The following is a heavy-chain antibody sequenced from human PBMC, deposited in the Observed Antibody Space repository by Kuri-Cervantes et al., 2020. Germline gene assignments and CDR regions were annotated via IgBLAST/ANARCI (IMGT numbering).Heavy chain of an antibody. CDR3: ARGKSIAARRAYSHWFDP. CDR2: MNPNSGNI. CDR1: GYTLTELS. J-gene: IGHJ5*02. Sequence: ASVKVSCKVSGYTLTELSMHWVRQATGQGLEWMGWMNPNSGNIGYAQKFQGRVTMTRNTSISTAYMELSSLRSEDTAVYYCARGKSIAARRAYSHWFDPWGQGTLVTVSS. V-gene: IGHV1-8*01. D-gene: IGHD6-6*01.